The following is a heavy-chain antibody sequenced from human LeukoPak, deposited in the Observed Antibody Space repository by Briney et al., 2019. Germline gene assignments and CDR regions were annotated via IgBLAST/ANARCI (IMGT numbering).Heavy chain of an antibody. J-gene: IGHJ4*02. Sequence: SETLSLTCTVSGGSISSSRYYSGWIRQPPGKGLEWIGSIYYSGSTYYNPSLKSRVTISVDTSKNQFSLKLSSVTAADTAVYYCARQPYSSSWYFDYWGQGTLVTVSS. CDR3: ARQPYSSSWYFDY. V-gene: IGHV4-39*01. D-gene: IGHD6-13*01. CDR1: GGSISSSRYY. CDR2: IYYSGST.